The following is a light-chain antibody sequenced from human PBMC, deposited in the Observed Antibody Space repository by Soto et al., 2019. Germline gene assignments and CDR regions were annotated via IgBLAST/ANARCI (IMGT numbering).Light chain of an antibody. J-gene: IGLJ1*01. CDR3: SLYTSENTYV. CDR2: EAS. Sequence: QSVLTPPPSVSGSRGQSVTISCTGTSTDFVSYNRVSWYQQPPGTAPKLIIYEASNRPSGVPDRFSGSKSGNTASLTISGLQAADEADYCCSLYTSENTYVFGIGTK. CDR1: STDFVSYNR. V-gene: IGLV2-18*01.